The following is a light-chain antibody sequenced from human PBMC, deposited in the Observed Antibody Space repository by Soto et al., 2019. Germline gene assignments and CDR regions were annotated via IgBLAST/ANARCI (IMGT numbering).Light chain of an antibody. J-gene: IGLJ1*01. Sequence: QSVLTQPASVSGSTGQSITISCTGTSSDVGGYNYVSWYQQHPGKAPKFMIYDVSNRPSGVSNRFSGSKSGNTASPTISGLQAEDEADYYCCSYTTSNTRQIVFGTGTKVTVL. CDR3: CSYTTSNTRQIV. CDR2: DVS. V-gene: IGLV2-14*01. CDR1: SSDVGGYNY.